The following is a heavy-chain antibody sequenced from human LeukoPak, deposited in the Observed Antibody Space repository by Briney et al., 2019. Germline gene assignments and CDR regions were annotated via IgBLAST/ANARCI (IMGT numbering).Heavy chain of an antibody. V-gene: IGHV3-23*01. CDR3: AKDPYVGGGYHFDS. CDR2: ITGSGGDT. CDR1: GFTFSSYA. D-gene: IGHD3-22*01. Sequence: PGGSLRLSCAASGFTFSSYAMNWARQAPGKGLEWVSTITGSGGDTYYADSVKSRFTISRDNTKNTLYLQMNSLRAEDTAIYYCAKDPYVGGGYHFDSWGQGSLVTVSS. J-gene: IGHJ4*02.